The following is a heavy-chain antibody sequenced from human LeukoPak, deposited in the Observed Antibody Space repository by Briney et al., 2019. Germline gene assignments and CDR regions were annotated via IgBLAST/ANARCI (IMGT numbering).Heavy chain of an antibody. CDR2: VGYDGDKR. CDR1: GFIFRSFG. CDR3: ARDGSYMVRGVSTYYFDY. Sequence: GGSLRLSCAASGFIFRSFGTHWVRRSPGKGLEWLAVVGYDGDKRDYADSVKGRFTISRDNSRNTIDLQLSSLRAEDTAVYYCARDGSYMVRGVSTYYFDYWGQGALVTVSS. D-gene: IGHD3-10*01. V-gene: IGHV3-30*03. J-gene: IGHJ4*02.